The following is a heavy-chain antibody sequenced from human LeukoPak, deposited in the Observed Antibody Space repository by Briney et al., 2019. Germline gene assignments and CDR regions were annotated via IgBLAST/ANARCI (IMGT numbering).Heavy chain of an antibody. J-gene: IGHJ4*02. V-gene: IGHV1-2*02. D-gene: IGHD6-19*01. CDR3: ARVKMTSGWYAFDY. Sequence: GASVKVSCKASGYTFTGYYMHWVRQAPGQGLEWMGWINPNSGGTNYAQKFQGRVTMTRDTSISTAYMELSRLKSDDTAVYYCARVKMTSGWYAFDYWGQGTLVTVSS. CDR1: GYTFTGYY. CDR2: INPNSGGT.